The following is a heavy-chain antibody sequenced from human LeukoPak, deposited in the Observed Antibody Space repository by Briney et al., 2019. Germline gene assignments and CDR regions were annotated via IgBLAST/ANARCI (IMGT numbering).Heavy chain of an antibody. V-gene: IGHV3-48*03. CDR3: ARDPGCSGGSCYSSFDY. J-gene: IGHJ4*02. CDR1: GFTFSSYE. CDR2: ISSSGSTI. D-gene: IGHD2-15*01. Sequence: PGRSLRLSCAASGFTFSSYEMNWVRQAPGKGLEWVSYISSSGSTIYYADSVKGRFTISRDNAKNSLYLQMNSLRAEDTAVYYCARDPGCSGGSCYSSFDYWGQGTLVTVSS.